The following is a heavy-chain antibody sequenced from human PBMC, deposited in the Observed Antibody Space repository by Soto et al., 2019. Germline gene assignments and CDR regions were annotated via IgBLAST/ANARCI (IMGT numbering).Heavy chain of an antibody. Sequence: DVQLVESGGGLVQPGGSLRLSCAASGFTFSGYEMNWVRQAPGKGLEWMSYISGSGTTIYYADSVKGRFTIPRDNAKKLLYLQMNSLRPEETAVYYCAREVTVFGVIIPPPMDVWGQGTTVTVSS. D-gene: IGHD3-3*01. CDR1: GFTFSGYE. CDR2: ISGSGTTI. J-gene: IGHJ6*02. CDR3: AREVTVFGVIIPPPMDV. V-gene: IGHV3-48*03.